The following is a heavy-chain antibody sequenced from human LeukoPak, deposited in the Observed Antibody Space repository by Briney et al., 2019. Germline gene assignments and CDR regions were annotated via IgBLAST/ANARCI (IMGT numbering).Heavy chain of an antibody. D-gene: IGHD5-12*01. CDR3: ARGMSAAYDYNWFDP. J-gene: IGHJ5*02. V-gene: IGHV4-4*07. CDR2: IDASGNT. Sequence: SETLSLTCSVSGGSISSYFWSWIRQSAGKGLEWIGRIDASGNTRHNPSLKSRVTMSVDTSNNQFSLKLNSVTAADTAVYFCARGMSAAYDYNWFDPWGEGTLVTVSS. CDR1: GGSISSYF.